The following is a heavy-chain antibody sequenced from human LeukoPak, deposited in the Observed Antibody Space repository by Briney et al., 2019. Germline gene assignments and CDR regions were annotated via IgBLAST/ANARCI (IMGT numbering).Heavy chain of an antibody. D-gene: IGHD2-2*02. CDR2: IYYSGTT. V-gene: IGHV4-39*07. J-gene: IGHJ5*02. CDR3: ARGVPRYCSSTSCYTWVARGATNNWFDP. Sequence: KASETLFLTCTVSGASISSSRDYWGWIRQPPGKGLEWIGSIYYSGTTYYAPSLKSRVTISVDTSRNQFSLKLSSVTAADTAVYYCARGVPRYCSSTSCYTWVARGATNNWFDPWGQGTLVTVSS. CDR1: GASISSSRDY.